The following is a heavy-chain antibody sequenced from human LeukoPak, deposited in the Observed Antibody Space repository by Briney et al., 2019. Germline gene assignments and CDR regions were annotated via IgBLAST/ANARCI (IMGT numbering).Heavy chain of an antibody. D-gene: IGHD2-21*02. Sequence: PGGSLRLSCVDSVFTLSSYTMTSGPQASGQGLEWVSTISGASGTTYYADSVKGRFTISRDNSKNTLYLQMNSLRAEETAVYYCAVYCSGVCYSTLVWGQGTLVTVSS. CDR1: VFTLSSYT. V-gene: IGHV3-23*01. J-gene: IGHJ4*02. CDR2: ISGASGTT. CDR3: AVYCSGVCYSTLV.